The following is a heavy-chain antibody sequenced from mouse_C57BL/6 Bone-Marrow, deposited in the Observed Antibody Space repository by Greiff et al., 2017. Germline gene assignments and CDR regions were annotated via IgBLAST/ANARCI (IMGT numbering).Heavy chain of an antibody. CDR2: IDPEDGET. Sequence: EVKLMESGAELVKPGASVKLSCTASGFNIKDYYMHWVKQRTEQGLEWIGRIDPEDGETKYAPKCQGKATITADTSSNTAYLQLSSLTSEDTAVYYCARGYYYGPWFAYWGQGTLVTVSA. J-gene: IGHJ3*01. D-gene: IGHD1-1*01. CDR3: ARGYYYGPWFAY. CDR1: GFNIKDYY. V-gene: IGHV14-2*01.